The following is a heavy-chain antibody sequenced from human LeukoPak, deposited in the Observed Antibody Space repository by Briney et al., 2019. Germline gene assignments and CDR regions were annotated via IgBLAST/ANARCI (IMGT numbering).Heavy chain of an antibody. V-gene: IGHV1-2*02. CDR3: AREVVTIMPALNYYYYMDV. J-gene: IGHJ6*03. CDR2: INPNSGGT. CDR1: GYIFTGYY. D-gene: IGHD3-3*01. Sequence: ASVKVSCKASGYIFTGYYMHWVRQAPGQGLEWMGWINPNSGGTNYAQKFQGRVTMTRDTSISTAYMELSRLRSDDTAVYYCAREVVTIMPALNYYYYMDVWGKGITVTVSS.